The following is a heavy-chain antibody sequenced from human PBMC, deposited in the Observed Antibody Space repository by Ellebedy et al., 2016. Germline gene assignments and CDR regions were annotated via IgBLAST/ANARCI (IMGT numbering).Heavy chain of an antibody. CDR1: GFTFSSYA. D-gene: IGHD6-19*01. V-gene: IGHV3-30-3*01. J-gene: IGHJ4*02. CDR3: ARDSSIAVAADFDY. Sequence: GESLKISXAASGFTFSSYAMHWVRQAPGKGLEWVAVISYDGSNKYYADSVKGRFTISRDNSKNTLYLQMNSLRAEDTAVYYCARDSSIAVAADFDYWGQGTLVTVSS. CDR2: ISYDGSNK.